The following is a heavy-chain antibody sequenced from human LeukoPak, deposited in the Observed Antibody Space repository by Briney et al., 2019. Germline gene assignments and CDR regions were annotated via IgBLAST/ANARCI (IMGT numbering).Heavy chain of an antibody. CDR3: ARENCSGGSCLYYFDY. V-gene: IGHV1-2*04. D-gene: IGHD2-15*01. CDR1: GYTFTGYY. J-gene: IGHJ4*02. CDR2: INPNSGGT. Sequence: GASVKVSCKASGYTFTGYYMHWVRQAPGQGLEWMGWINPNSGGTNYAQKFQGWVTMTRDTSISTAYMELSRLRSDDTAVYYCARENCSGGSCLYYFDYWGQGTLVTVSS.